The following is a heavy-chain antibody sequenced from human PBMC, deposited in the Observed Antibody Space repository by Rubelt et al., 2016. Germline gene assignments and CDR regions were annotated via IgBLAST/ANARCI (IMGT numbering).Heavy chain of an antibody. D-gene: IGHD3-9*01. CDR3: ARPRLPDDYTTFDY. J-gene: IGHJ4*02. V-gene: IGHV4-39*01. CDR2: VFYSGTT. CDR1: GGSISSSRYY. Sequence: QLQLQESGPGLVKPSETLSLTCTVSGGSISSSRYYWGWIRQPPGKGLEWIGSVFYSGTTYYNASLKSRVTISVDTSKNQFSLKLSSVTAADTAVYYCARPRLPDDYTTFDYWGQGSLVTVSS.